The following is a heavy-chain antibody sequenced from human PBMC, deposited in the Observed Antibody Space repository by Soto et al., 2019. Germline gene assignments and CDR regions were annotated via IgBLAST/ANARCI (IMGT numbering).Heavy chain of an antibody. D-gene: IGHD1-1*01. V-gene: IGHV3-23*01. J-gene: IGHJ6*03. CDR1: GFTFSTFA. Sequence: EVQLLESGGGFVPPGGSLRLSCAASGFTFSTFAMTWVRQAPGKGLEWVSSISASGTHTYHADSGRGRFTISRDDSINTLYLQLNSLRGGDTAVYYCAKGLRPWNHMDAWGRGTTVTVSS. CDR3: AKGLRPWNHMDA. CDR2: ISASGTHT.